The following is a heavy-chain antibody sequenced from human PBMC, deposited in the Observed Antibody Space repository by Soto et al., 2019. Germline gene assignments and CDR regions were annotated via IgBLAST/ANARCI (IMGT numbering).Heavy chain of an antibody. J-gene: IGHJ4*02. CDR1: GGSVSSGSYY. V-gene: IGHV4-61*01. D-gene: IGHD3-16*01. CDR2: IYSSGST. CDR3: ARGSGWGDFVF. Sequence: SETLSLTCTVSGGSVSSGSYYWSWIRQPPGKRLGWIGYIYSSGSTSYNPSLKSRVTISVDTSKNQFSLKLSFLTVADTAVYYCARGSGWGDFVFWGQGTLVTVS.